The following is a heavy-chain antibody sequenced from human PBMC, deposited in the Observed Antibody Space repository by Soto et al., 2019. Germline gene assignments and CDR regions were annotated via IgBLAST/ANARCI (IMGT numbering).Heavy chain of an antibody. J-gene: IGHJ4*02. CDR2: IVPIVDTA. D-gene: IGHD5-12*01. CDR3: VRXVXIPGYPDY. Sequence: QVQLVQSGAEVRQPASSVKVSCKTSGGTFSSYAISWVRQSPGQGLEWRGGIVPIVDTATYEQKFQGRVXXXXXDXXXXXXXXXXXLXXXXXXXXYXVRXVXIPGYPDYWGQGTLVTVSS. CDR1: GGTFSSYA. V-gene: IGHV1-69*05.